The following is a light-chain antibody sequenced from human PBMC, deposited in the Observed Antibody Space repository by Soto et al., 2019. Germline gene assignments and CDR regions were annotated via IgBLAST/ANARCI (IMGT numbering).Light chain of an antibody. CDR3: KQSYSTPWT. CDR2: AAS. J-gene: IGKJ1*01. Sequence: DIQMTQSPSSLSASVGDRVTITCRASQSISSYLNWYQQKPGKAPKLLIYAASSLQSGVPSRFSGCESGTDFTLTISSLQPEDFATYSCKQSYSTPWTFGKGTKVEIK. CDR1: QSISSY. V-gene: IGKV1-39*01.